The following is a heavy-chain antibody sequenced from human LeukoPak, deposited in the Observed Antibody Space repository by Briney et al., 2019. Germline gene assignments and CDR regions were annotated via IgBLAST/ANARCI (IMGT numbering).Heavy chain of an antibody. CDR3: ASLHSGWYQRYFQH. D-gene: IGHD6-19*01. J-gene: IGHJ1*01. V-gene: IGHV4-59*08. CDR2: IYYSGST. CDR1: GGSISSYY. Sequence: KPSETLSLTCTVSGGSISSYYWSWIRQPPGKGLEWVGYIYYSGSTNYNPSLKSRVTISVDTSKNQFSLKLSSVTAADTAVYYCASLHSGWYQRYFQHWGQGTLVTVSS.